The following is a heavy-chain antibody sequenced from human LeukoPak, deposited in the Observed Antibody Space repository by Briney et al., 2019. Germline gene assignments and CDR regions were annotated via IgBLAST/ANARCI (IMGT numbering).Heavy chain of an antibody. Sequence: PSGTLSLTCAVYGGSFSGYYWSWIRQPPGKGLEWIGEINHSGSTNYNPSLKSRVTISVDTSKNQFSLKLSSVTAADTAVYYCARDAARRSFDPWGQGTLVTVSS. V-gene: IGHV4-34*01. CDR3: ARDAARRSFDP. D-gene: IGHD6-6*01. CDR1: GGSFSGYY. CDR2: INHSGST. J-gene: IGHJ5*02.